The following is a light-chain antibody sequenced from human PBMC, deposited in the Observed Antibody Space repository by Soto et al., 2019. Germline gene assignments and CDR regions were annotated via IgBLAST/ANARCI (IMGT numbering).Light chain of an antibody. J-gene: IGKJ2*01. Sequence: DIQMTQSPSSLSASVGDRVTITCRASQSISSYLNWYQQKPGKAPKLLIYAASSLQSGVPSRFSGSGSGTDFTLTISSLKPEDFASYYCQQSYSTLMYTFGQGTKREIK. CDR2: AAS. CDR3: QQSYSTLMYT. V-gene: IGKV1-39*01. CDR1: QSISSY.